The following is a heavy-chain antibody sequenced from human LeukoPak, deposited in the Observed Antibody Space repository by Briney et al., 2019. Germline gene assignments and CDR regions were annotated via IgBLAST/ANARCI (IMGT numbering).Heavy chain of an antibody. V-gene: IGHV3-7*01. CDR1: GFTFSSYW. J-gene: IGHJ6*02. CDR2: IKTDGSEK. Sequence: GGSLRLSCEASGFTFSSYWMTWVRQAPGRGLEWVANIKTDGSEKHYVDSVEGRFTISRDNARNSLYLQMNSLRAEDTAVYYCARGGGGSSRDYYGMDVWGQGTTVTVSS. D-gene: IGHD4-23*01. CDR3: ARGGGGSSRDYYGMDV.